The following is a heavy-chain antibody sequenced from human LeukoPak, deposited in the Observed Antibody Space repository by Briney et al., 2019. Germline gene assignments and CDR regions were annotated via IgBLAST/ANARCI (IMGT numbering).Heavy chain of an antibody. Sequence: ASVKVSCKASGYTFTSYDINWVRQATGQGLEWMGWMNPNSGNTGYAQKFQGRVTMTRNTSISTAYMELSSLRSEDTAMYYCATAHSYSSSSFDPWGQGTLVTVSS. CDR3: ATAHSYSSSSFDP. V-gene: IGHV1-8*01. CDR1: GYTFTSYD. CDR2: MNPNSGNT. J-gene: IGHJ5*02. D-gene: IGHD6-6*01.